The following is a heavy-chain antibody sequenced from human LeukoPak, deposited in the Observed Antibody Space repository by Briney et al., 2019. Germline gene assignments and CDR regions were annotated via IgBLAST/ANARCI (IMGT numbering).Heavy chain of an antibody. J-gene: IGHJ4*02. V-gene: IGHV3-9*01. CDR2: ISWNSGSI. CDR3: AKDRRLRLRGDISDY. Sequence: GRSLRLSCAASGFTFDDYAMHRVRHAPGKGLEWVSGISWNSGSIGYADSVKGRFTISRDNAKNSLYLQMNSLRAEDTALYYCAKDRRLRLRGDISDYWGQGTLVTVSS. D-gene: IGHD5-12*01. CDR1: GFTFDDYA.